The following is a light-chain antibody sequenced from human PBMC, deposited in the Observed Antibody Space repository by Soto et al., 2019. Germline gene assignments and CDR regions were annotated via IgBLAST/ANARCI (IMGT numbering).Light chain of an antibody. CDR2: KAS. CDR3: QQYSSYSLT. V-gene: IGKV1-5*03. J-gene: IGKJ1*01. Sequence: DIQMTQSPSTLSASVGDRVTITCRASETIIRWLAWYQQKPGKAPKLLIYKASSLQSGVPSRFSGSGSGTDFTLTISSLQPDDFATYYCQQYSSYSLTFGQGTKVDIK. CDR1: ETIIRW.